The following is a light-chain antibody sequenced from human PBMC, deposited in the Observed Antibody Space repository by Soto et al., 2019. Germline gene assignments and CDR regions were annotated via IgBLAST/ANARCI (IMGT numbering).Light chain of an antibody. V-gene: IGLV4-60*02. CDR2: LEGSGSY. J-gene: IGLJ1*01. CDR3: ETWDSNTYV. Sequence: QLVLTQSSSASASLGSSVNLTCTLSSGHSSYIIAWHQQQPGKAPRYLMKLEGSGSYNKGSGVPDRFSGSSSGADRYLTISNLQFEDEADYYCETWDSNTYVFGTGTKLTVL. CDR1: SGHSSYI.